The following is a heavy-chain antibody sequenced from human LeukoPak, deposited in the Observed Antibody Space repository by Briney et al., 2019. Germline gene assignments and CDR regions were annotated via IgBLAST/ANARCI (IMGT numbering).Heavy chain of an antibody. Sequence: SETLSLTCTISGGSINNYYWSWIRQSPGKGLEWIGYIYFSGSSNYNPSLKSRVTMSVDTSKNQFSLNLNSVTAADTAVYYCARHVRSGYNLLDYWGQGTLVTVS. CDR1: GGSINNYY. D-gene: IGHD5-24*01. V-gene: IGHV4-59*08. J-gene: IGHJ4*02. CDR3: ARHVRSGYNLLDY. CDR2: IYFSGSS.